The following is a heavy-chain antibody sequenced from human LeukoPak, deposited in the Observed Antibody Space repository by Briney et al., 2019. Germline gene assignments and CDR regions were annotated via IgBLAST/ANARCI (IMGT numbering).Heavy chain of an antibody. J-gene: IGHJ4*02. V-gene: IGHV4-34*01. CDR2: INHSGST. D-gene: IGHD3-3*01. Sequence: SETLSLTCAVYGGSFSGYYWSWIRQPPGKGLEWIGEINHSGSTNYNPSLKSRVTISVDTSKNQFSLKLSSVTAADTAVYYCAGGPRFLEWLFFDYWGQGTLVTVSS. CDR1: GGSFSGYY. CDR3: AGGPRFLEWLFFDY.